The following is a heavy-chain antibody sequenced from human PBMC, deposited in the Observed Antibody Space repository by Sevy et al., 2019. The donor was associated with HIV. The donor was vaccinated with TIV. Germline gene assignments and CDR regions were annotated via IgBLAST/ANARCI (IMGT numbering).Heavy chain of an antibody. CDR3: ARDPPDGFDFWSGYGGDTTLFTSTSDY. Sequence: ASVKVSCKASGYTFTSFGISWVRQAPGQGLEWMGWINAYNGNTNYAQTLQGRVTMTTDTSTRTAYMELRSLRSDDTAVHYCARDPPDGFDFWSGYGGDTTLFTSTSDYWGQGTLVTVSS. CDR1: GYTFTSFG. J-gene: IGHJ4*02. D-gene: IGHD3-3*01. CDR2: INAYNGNT. V-gene: IGHV1-18*01.